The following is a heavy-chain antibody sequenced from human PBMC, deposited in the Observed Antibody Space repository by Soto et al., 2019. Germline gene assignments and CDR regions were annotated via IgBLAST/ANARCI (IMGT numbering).Heavy chain of an antibody. V-gene: IGHV1-18*01. D-gene: IGHD3-9*01. J-gene: IGHJ4*02. CDR1: GYNLNNYG. Sequence: QVQLVQSGAEVKKPGASVKVSCKASGYNLNNYGISWVRQAPGQGLEWMGWISVYSGHTNYAQKLQGRVTMTTDTSTSTAYMELRSLRSDDTAVYYCARAEAFYDILTGSKPDYWGQGTLVTVSS. CDR3: ARAEAFYDILTGSKPDY. CDR2: ISVYSGHT.